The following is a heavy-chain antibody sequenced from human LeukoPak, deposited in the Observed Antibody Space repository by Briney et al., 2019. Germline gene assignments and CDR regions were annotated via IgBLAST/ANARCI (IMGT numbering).Heavy chain of an antibody. CDR2: IYYSGST. D-gene: IGHD6-13*01. J-gene: IGHJ6*02. Sequence: PSETLSLTCTVSGGSISSYYWSWIRQPPGKGLEWIGYIYYSGSTNYNPSLKSRITISVDTSKNQFSLKLSSVTAADTAVYYCATLGDSDESGAAGTGPYYYGMDVWGQGTTVTVSS. CDR3: ATLGDSDESGAAGTGPYYYGMDV. CDR1: GGSISSYY. V-gene: IGHV4-59*08.